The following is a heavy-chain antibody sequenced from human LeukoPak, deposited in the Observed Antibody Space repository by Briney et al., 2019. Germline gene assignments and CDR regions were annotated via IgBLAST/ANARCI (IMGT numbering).Heavy chain of an antibody. Sequence: PGGSLRLSCAASGFTFSGYWMSWVRQAPGKGLEWVANIKQDGSEKYYVDSVKGRFTISRDNAKNSLYLQMSSLRVEDTAEYYCARESVQLWLYVFDYWGQGSLVTVSS. CDR1: GFTFSGYW. CDR2: IKQDGSEK. V-gene: IGHV3-7*05. D-gene: IGHD5-18*01. CDR3: ARESVQLWLYVFDY. J-gene: IGHJ4*02.